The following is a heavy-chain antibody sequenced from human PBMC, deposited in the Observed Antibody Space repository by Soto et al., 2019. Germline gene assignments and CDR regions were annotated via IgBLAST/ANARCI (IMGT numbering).Heavy chain of an antibody. J-gene: IGHJ4*02. D-gene: IGHD2-21*01. CDR1: GGTFSSYT. V-gene: IGHV1-69*08. CDR3: ARDPSAGDSAGY. Sequence: QVQLVQSGAEVKKPGSSVKVSCKASGGTFSSYTISWVRQAPGQGLEWMGRIIPILGIANYAQKFQGRVTXXAXXSTSTAYMELTSLRSEDTAVYYCARDPSAGDSAGYWGQGTLVTVSS. CDR2: IIPILGIA.